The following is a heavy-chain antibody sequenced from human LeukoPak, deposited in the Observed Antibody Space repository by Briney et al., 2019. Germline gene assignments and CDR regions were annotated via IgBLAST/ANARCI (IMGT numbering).Heavy chain of an antibody. CDR2: FDPEDGET. V-gene: IGHV1-24*01. CDR3: ATSLTIAARPPYYYGMDV. Sequence: ASVKVSCKVSGYTLTELSMHWVRQAPGKGLEWVGGFDPEDGETIYAQKFQGRVTMTEDTSTDTAYMELSSLRSEDTAVYYCATSLTIAARPPYYYGMDVWGQGTTVTVSS. CDR1: GYTLTELS. D-gene: IGHD6-6*01. J-gene: IGHJ6*02.